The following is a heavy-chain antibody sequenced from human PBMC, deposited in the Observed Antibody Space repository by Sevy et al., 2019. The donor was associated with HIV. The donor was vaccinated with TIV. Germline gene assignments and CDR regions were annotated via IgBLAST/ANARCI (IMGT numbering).Heavy chain of an antibody. CDR3: TTGITIFGVVIRGTNWFDP. V-gene: IGHV3-15*01. CDR2: IKSKTDGGTT. D-gene: IGHD3-3*01. Sequence: GGSLRLSCAASGFTFSNAWMSWVRQAPGKGLEWVGRIKSKTDGGTTDYAAPVKGRFTISRDDSKNTLYLQMNSLKTEDTAVYYCTTGITIFGVVIRGTNWFDPWGQGTLVTVSS. J-gene: IGHJ5*02. CDR1: GFTFSNAW.